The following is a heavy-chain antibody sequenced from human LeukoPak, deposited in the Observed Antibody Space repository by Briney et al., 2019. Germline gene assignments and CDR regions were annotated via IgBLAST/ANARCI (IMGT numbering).Heavy chain of an antibody. J-gene: IGHJ6*03. D-gene: IGHD3-10*01. CDR2: ITPIFGTA. CDR3: ARAFGSARLDYYYYMDV. Sequence: ASVKVSCKASGGTFSSYAISWVRQAPGQGLEWMGGITPIFGTANYAQKLQGRVTMTTDTSTSTAYMELRSLRSDDTAVYYCARAFGSARLDYYYYMDVWGKGTTVTVSS. V-gene: IGHV1-69*05. CDR1: GGTFSSYA.